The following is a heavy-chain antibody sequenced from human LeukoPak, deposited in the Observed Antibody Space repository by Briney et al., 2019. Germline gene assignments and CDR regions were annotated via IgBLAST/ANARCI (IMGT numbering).Heavy chain of an antibody. CDR3: DNDLFSSTGVKYRAGSRFDIGC. CDR2: LSGSGGST. D-gene: IGHD4-23*01. J-gene: IGHJ4*01. CDR1: GFTFSSYA. V-gene: IGHV3-23*01. Sequence: GGSLRLSCAASGFTFSSYAMSWVRQAPARGLEWASALSGSGGSTYYADVVERRLTICRDNSKNTLHLQKNSLIADHTAVYYSDNDLFSSTGVKYRAGSRFDIGCWGQRTLVTVSS.